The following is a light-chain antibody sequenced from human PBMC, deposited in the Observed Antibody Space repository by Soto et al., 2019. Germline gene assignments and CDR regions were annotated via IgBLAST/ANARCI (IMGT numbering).Light chain of an antibody. Sequence: QSALAQPASVSGSPGQSITISCTGTSSNVGSYNLVSWYQQHPGEAPKLIIYEVTKRPSGVSNRFSGSKSGNTASLTISGLQAEDEADYYCCSYAGSSTYVFGTGTKVTVL. J-gene: IGLJ1*01. CDR2: EVT. CDR3: CSYAGSSTYV. V-gene: IGLV2-23*02. CDR1: SSNVGSYNL.